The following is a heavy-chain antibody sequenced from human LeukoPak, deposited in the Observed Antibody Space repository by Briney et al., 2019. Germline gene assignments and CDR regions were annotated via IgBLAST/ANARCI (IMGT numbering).Heavy chain of an antibody. CDR2: ISDSGDKT. V-gene: IGHV3-23*01. CDR3: AKDGGGYCNNSSC. CDR1: GFTFSNYA. J-gene: IGHJ4*02. D-gene: IGHD2-2*01. Sequence: GGSLRLSCAASGFTFSNYAMSWVRQAPGKGLECVSAISDSGDKTDYADSVRGRFTIYRDNSKDTLYLQMISLGAADTAVYYCAKDGGGYCNNSSCWGQGTLVTVSS.